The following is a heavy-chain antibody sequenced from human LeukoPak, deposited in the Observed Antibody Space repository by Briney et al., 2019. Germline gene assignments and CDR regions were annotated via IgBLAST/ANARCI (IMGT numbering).Heavy chain of an antibody. CDR2: IKQDGREK. Sequence: GGSLRLSCAAYGFTFSSYSMNWVRQAPGKGLEWVANIKQDGREKYYVDSVKGRFTISRDNAKNSLYLQMNSLRAEDTAVYYCARDTVDGDYIPYGMDVWGQGTTVTVSS. CDR1: GFTFSSYS. CDR3: ARDTVDGDYIPYGMDV. J-gene: IGHJ6*02. D-gene: IGHD4-17*01. V-gene: IGHV3-7*01.